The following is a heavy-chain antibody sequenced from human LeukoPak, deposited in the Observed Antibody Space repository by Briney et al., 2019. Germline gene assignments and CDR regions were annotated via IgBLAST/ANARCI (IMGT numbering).Heavy chain of an antibody. V-gene: IGHV4-39*07. D-gene: IGHD3-16*01. J-gene: IGHJ6*03. CDR2: IYYSGST. CDR3: ARARGGGLYYYYYYYMDV. CDR1: GGSISSSSYY. Sequence: SETLSLTCTVSGGSISSSSYYWGWIRQPPGKGLEWIGSIYYSGSTYYNPSLKSRVTISVDTSKNQFSLKLSSVTPEDTAVYYCARARGGGLYYYYYYYMDVWGKGTTVTVSS.